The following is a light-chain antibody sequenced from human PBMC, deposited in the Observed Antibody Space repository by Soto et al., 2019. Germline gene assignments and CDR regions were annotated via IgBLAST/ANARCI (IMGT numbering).Light chain of an antibody. CDR2: DAS. J-gene: IGKJ2*01. CDR3: QQSYSSSATM. CDR1: HFIRTW. V-gene: IGKV1-5*01. Sequence: DIQMTQSPSTLSASVGDTVNITCRANHFIRTWLAWYQQKPGKAPKLLVYDASILERGVPSRFSGSGSGRDFTLNITRLQPEDFATYYCQQSYSSSATMFGQGTKVDI.